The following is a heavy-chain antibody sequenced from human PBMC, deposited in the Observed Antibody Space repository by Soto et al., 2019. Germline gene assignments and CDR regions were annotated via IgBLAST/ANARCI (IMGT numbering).Heavy chain of an antibody. Sequence: PSETLSLTCAVSGGLISSGYYWSWIRKSAGKGLEWIGRIYATGTTDYNPSLKSRVMMSVDTSKKQFSLRLRSVTAADTAVYYCVRDGTKTLRDWFDPWGQGISVTVSS. CDR2: IYATGTT. J-gene: IGHJ5*02. CDR3: VRDGTKTLRDWFDP. D-gene: IGHD1-1*01. CDR1: GGLISSGYY. V-gene: IGHV4-4*07.